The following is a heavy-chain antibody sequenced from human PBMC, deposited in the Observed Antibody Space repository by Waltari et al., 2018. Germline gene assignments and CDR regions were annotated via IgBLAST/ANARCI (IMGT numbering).Heavy chain of an antibody. V-gene: IGHV1-2*02. J-gene: IGHJ1*01. D-gene: IGHD1-26*01. CDR2: INPKSGGT. CDR1: GYTFSDYY. CDR3: AKEWGLLAEFFLH. Sequence: QVQLVQSGAEVKKPGASVKVSCKASGYTFSDYYMHWVRQAPGQGLEWMGWINPKSGGTNYAQKFQGRVIMTRDTSISTAYMELSRLRSDDTAVFYCAKEWGLLAEFFLHWGHGTLVTVSS.